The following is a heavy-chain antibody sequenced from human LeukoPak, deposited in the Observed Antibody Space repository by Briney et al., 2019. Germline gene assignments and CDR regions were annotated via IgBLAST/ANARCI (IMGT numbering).Heavy chain of an antibody. J-gene: IGHJ4*02. CDR3: ARENMHAQNFDY. CDR1: GGSIKSYY. CDR2: IYYSGST. Sequence: SETLSLTCTVSGGSIKSYYWSWIRQPPGKGLEWIGYIYYSGSTNYNPSLKSRVTISVDTSKNQFSLKLSSVTAADTAVYYCARENMHAQNFDYWGQGTLVTVSS. V-gene: IGHV4-59*01.